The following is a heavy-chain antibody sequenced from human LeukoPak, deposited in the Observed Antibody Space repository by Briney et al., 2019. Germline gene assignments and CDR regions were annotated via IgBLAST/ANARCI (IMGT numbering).Heavy chain of an antibody. J-gene: IGHJ3*02. Sequence: PWASVKVSCKASGYTFTDYYMHWVRQAPGQGLEWMGWINPKSGGTNYAQKFQGRVTMTRDTSISTAYMELSRLRSDDTAVYYCARPGIIAVAGTEYAFDIWGQGTMVTVSS. D-gene: IGHD6-19*01. V-gene: IGHV1-2*02. CDR1: GYTFTDYY. CDR3: ARPGIIAVAGTEYAFDI. CDR2: INPKSGGT.